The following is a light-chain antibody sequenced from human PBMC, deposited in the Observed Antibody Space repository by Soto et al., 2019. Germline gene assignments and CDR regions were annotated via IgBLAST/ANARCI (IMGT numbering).Light chain of an antibody. CDR3: QQYNSYPYT. J-gene: IGKJ2*01. V-gene: IGKV1-5*01. CDR2: DAS. Sequence: DIQMTQSPSTLSESVGDRVTITCWASQSISSWLAWYQQKPGKAPKLLIYDASSLESGVPSRFSGSGSGTEFTLTISSLQPDDFATYYCQQYNSYPYTFGQGTKLEIK. CDR1: QSISSW.